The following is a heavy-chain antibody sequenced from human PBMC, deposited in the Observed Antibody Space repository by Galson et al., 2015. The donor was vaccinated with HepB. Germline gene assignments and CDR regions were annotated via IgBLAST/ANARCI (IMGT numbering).Heavy chain of an antibody. CDR3: ARGGDGLAAAMSGRTLGIDY. Sequence: SLRLSCAASGFTFSSYSMNWVRQAPGKGLEWVSSISSSSSYIYYADSVKGRFTISRDNAKNSLYLQMNSLRAEDTAVYYCARGGDGLAAAMSGRTLGIDYWGQGTLVTVSS. J-gene: IGHJ4*02. D-gene: IGHD6-13*01. V-gene: IGHV3-21*01. CDR1: GFTFSSYS. CDR2: ISSSSSYI.